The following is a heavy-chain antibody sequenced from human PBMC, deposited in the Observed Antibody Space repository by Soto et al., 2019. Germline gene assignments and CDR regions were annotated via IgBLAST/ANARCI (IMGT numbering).Heavy chain of an antibody. CDR3: ARALVGATDYFDY. CDR2: IYYSGST. V-gene: IGHV4-59*01. J-gene: IGHJ4*02. D-gene: IGHD1-26*01. Sequence: PSETLSLTCTFSCGSISSYYWSWIRQPPGKGLEWIGYIYYSGSTNYNPSLKSRVTISVDTSKNQFSLKLSSVTAADTAVYYCARALVGATDYFDYWGQGTLVTVSS. CDR1: CGSISSYY.